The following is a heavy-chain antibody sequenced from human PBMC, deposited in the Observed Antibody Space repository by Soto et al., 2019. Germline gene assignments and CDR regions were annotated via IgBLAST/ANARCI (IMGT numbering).Heavy chain of an antibody. D-gene: IGHD2-2*02. V-gene: IGHV3-30*03. CDR3: ARVSVGDIVVVPAAIYYFDY. J-gene: IGHJ4*02. CDR1: GFTFSSYG. Sequence: GGSLRLSCVGSGFTFSSYGMHWVRQAPGKGLECVAVISDTGSSHYYAASVEGRFTISRENSKNTLSLHMDRLRAEDTAVYYCARVSVGDIVVVPAAIYYFDYWGQGTLVTVSS. CDR2: ISDTGSSH.